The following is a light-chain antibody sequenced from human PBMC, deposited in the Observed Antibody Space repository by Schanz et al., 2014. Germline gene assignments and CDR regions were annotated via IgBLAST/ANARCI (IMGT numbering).Light chain of an antibody. Sequence: QSVLTQPPSVSGAPGQRVTISCTGSSSNIGAGYVVHWYQHLPGTAPKLLIYDNNNRPSGVPDRFSGSKSGTSASLAITGLQAEDEADYYCSSYAGNSRVFGGGTKLTVL. CDR1: SSNIGAGYV. J-gene: IGLJ3*02. CDR3: SSYAGNSRV. V-gene: IGLV1-40*01. CDR2: DNN.